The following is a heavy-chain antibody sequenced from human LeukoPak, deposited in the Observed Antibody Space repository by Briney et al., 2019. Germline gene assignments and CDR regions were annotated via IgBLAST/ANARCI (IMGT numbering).Heavy chain of an antibody. V-gene: IGHV1-46*01. CDR2: INPSGDST. D-gene: IGHD2-8*02. CDR3: ARVLWHSTGWYDL. Sequence: ASVKVSCKASGQTLTNNHVHWVRQAPGQGLQWVGMINPSGDSTTSAEKFRGRVTMTRDTSTSTVSMDLSSLRPEDTAVYYCARVLWHSTGWYDLWGQGTLVTVSS. CDR1: GQTLTNNH. J-gene: IGHJ5*02.